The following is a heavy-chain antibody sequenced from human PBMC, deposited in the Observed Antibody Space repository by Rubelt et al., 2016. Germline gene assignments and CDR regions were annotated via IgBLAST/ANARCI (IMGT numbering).Heavy chain of an antibody. CDR1: GFTFSSYE. D-gene: IGHD3-3*01. Sequence: GGGLVQPGGSLRLSCAASGFTFSSYEMNWVRQAPGKGLEWVSYISSSGSTIYYADSVKGRFTISRDNAKNSLYLQMNSLRDEDTAVYYCARDPGDYDFWSGGLGYYGMDVWGQGTTVTVSS. CDR3: ARDPGDYDFWSGGLGYYGMDV. V-gene: IGHV3-48*03. CDR2: ISSSGSTI. J-gene: IGHJ6*02.